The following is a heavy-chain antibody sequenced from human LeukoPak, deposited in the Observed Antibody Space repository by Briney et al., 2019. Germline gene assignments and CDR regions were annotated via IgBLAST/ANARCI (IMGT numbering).Heavy chain of an antibody. CDR3: AKVEAAMVRGVIDY. CDR2: ISGSGGST. V-gene: IGHV3-23*01. CDR1: GFTFSSYG. J-gene: IGHJ4*02. D-gene: IGHD3-10*01. Sequence: PGGSLRLSCAASGFTFSSYGMSWVRQAPGKGLEWVSAISGSGGSTYYADSVKGRFTISRDNSKNTPYLQMNSLRAEDTAVYYCAKVEAAMVRGVIDYWGQGTLVTVSS.